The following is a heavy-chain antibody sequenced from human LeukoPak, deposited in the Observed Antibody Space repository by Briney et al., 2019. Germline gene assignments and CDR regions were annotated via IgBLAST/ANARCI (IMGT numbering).Heavy chain of an antibody. Sequence: ASVKVSCKASGYIFTSYGLSWMRQAPGQGLEWMGWISAYNGNTNYALKFQGRVTMTTDTSTSTAYMELRSLRSDDTAVYYCARGLGNYPEIPLDYWGQGTMVTVSS. V-gene: IGHV1-18*01. J-gene: IGHJ4*02. D-gene: IGHD3-16*02. CDR2: ISAYNGNT. CDR3: ARGLGNYPEIPLDY. CDR1: GYIFTSYG.